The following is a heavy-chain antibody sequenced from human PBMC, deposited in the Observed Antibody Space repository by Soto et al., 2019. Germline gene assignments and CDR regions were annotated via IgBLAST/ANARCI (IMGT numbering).Heavy chain of an antibody. CDR1: GFTFSSYA. CDR2: ISYDGSNK. Sequence: QVQLVESGGGVVQPGRSLRLSCAASGFTFSSYAMHWVRQAPGKGLAWVAVISYDGSNKYYADSVKGRFTISRDNSKNTLYLQMNSLRAEDTAVYYCARDVESGSSQYYYYYYGMDVWGQGTTVTVSS. CDR3: ARDVESGSSQYYYYYYGMDV. D-gene: IGHD1-26*01. J-gene: IGHJ6*02. V-gene: IGHV3-30-3*01.